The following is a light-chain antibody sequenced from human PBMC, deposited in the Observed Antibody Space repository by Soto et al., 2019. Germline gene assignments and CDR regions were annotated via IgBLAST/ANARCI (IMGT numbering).Light chain of an antibody. Sequence: QSVLTQPASVSGSPGQSITISCTGTSSDVGGYNHVSWYQHHPGKAPKLMIYAVSNRPSGVSNRFSGSKSGNTASLTISGLQAEDEADYFCSSYTSSNTVYVFGTGTKLTVL. J-gene: IGLJ1*01. CDR2: AVS. CDR1: SSDVGGYNH. CDR3: SSYTSSNTVYV. V-gene: IGLV2-14*03.